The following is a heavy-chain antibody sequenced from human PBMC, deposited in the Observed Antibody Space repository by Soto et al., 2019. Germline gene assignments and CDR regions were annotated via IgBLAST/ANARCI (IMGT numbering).Heavy chain of an antibody. CDR1: GYTFTSYD. Sequence: ASVKVSCKASGYTFTSYDINWVRQATGQGLEWMGWMNPNSGNTGYAQKFQGRVTMTRNTSISTAYMELSSLRSEDTAVYYCSVAGPNVVGAGYHNNYYYHGMDVWGQGTTVTLSS. CDR2: MNPNSGNT. D-gene: IGHD6-25*01. J-gene: IGHJ6*02. V-gene: IGHV1-8*01. CDR3: SVAGPNVVGAGYHNNYYYHGMDV.